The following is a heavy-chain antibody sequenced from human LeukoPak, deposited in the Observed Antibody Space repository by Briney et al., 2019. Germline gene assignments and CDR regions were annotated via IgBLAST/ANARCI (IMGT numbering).Heavy chain of an antibody. Sequence: ASVRVSCKASGYTFSDYYIYWVRQAPGQGLEWMGWINPDSGDTNYAQNFQGRVTMTRDTSISTAYMELSSLTCDDTGFYYCTRERINSGSYSEALDFWGQGTLVTVSS. D-gene: IGHD1-26*01. J-gene: IGHJ4*02. CDR1: GYTFSDYY. CDR3: TRERINSGSYSEALDF. CDR2: INPDSGDT. V-gene: IGHV1-2*02.